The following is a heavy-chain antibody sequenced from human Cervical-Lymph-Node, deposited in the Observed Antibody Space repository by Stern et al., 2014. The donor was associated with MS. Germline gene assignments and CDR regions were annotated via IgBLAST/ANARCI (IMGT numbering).Heavy chain of an antibody. CDR1: GYTFTSYA. J-gene: IGHJ4*02. CDR2: INAGNGNT. V-gene: IGHV1-3*01. CDR3: ARDSRQQLGVRGYHNFDY. Sequence: QVQLVQSGAEVKKPGASVKVSCKASGYTFTSYAMHWVRQAPGQRLEWMGWINAGNGNTKYSQKFQGRVTITRDTSASTAYMELSSLRSEDTAVYYCARDSRQQLGVRGYHNFDYWGQGTLVTVSS. D-gene: IGHD6-13*01.